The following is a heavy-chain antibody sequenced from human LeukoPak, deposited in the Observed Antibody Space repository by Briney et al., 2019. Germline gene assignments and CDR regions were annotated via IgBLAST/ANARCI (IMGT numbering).Heavy chain of an antibody. V-gene: IGHV4-39*07. J-gene: IGHJ3*02. CDR2: INHSGST. CDR1: GGSISSSSYY. Sequence: SETLSLTCTVSGGSISSSSYYRSWIRQPPGKGLEWIGEINHSGSTNYNPSLKSRVTISVDTSKNQFSLKLSSVTAADTAVYYCARGPGDDFAFDIWGQGTMVTVSS. D-gene: IGHD7-27*01. CDR3: ARGPGDDFAFDI.